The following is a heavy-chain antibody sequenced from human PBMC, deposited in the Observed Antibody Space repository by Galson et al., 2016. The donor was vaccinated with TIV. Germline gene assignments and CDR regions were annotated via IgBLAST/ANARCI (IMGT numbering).Heavy chain of an antibody. V-gene: IGHV3-53*01. D-gene: IGHD2-15*01. CDR1: GFAVSSNQ. J-gene: IGHJ3*02. CDR3: ARVQESLAAVEVFDI. Sequence: SLRLSCAASGFAVSSNQMNWVRQAPGKGLEWVSTIYSGGTPEYADSVKGRFIISRDTLKNTVSLQMNTLRTEDTAVYFCARVQESLAAVEVFDIWDQGTMVTVSS. CDR2: IYSGGTP.